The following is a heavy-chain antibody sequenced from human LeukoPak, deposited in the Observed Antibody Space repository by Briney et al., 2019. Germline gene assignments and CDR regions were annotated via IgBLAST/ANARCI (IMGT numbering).Heavy chain of an antibody. J-gene: IGHJ6*02. CDR3: ARGRREECSSTSCLHYYYYGMDV. V-gene: IGHV3-7*01. Sequence: GGSLRLSCTASGFTFGTYWMTWVRQAPGKGLEWVANIKADGGDKFYVDSVKGRFAISRDNAKRSLYLQMNSLRAEDTAVYYRARGRREECSSTSCLHYYYYGMDVWGQGTMVTVSS. CDR1: GFTFGTYW. D-gene: IGHD2-2*01. CDR2: IKADGGDK.